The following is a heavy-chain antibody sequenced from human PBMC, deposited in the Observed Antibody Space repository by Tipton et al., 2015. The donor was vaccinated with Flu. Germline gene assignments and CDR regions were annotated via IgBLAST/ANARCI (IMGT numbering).Heavy chain of an antibody. D-gene: IGHD3-10*01. CDR2: ISHSGRI. V-gene: IGHV4-38-2*02. J-gene: IGHJ4*02. CDR3: ARSTYYYGSGSSDF. CDR1: DYSITTNYY. Sequence: TLSLTCTVSDYSITTNYYWGWIRQPPGKGLEWIGCISHSGRIYYNPSLKSRVTISVDTAKNQFSQRLTSVTAADTAVYYCARSTYYYGSGSSDFWGPGTPVTVSS.